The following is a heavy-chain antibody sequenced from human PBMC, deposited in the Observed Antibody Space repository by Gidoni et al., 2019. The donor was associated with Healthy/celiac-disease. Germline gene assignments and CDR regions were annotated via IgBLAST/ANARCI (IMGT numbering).Heavy chain of an antibody. CDR1: GFHFTSVA. Sequence: EVQLLESGVGLVQPGGSLRRPRAASGFHFTSVALSWVRQAPGKGLEWVSAISGSGGSTYYADSVKGRFTISRDNSKNTLYLQMNSLRAEDTAVYYCAKDGGVNDYGDYSGYFDYWGQGTLVTVSS. D-gene: IGHD4-17*01. CDR3: AKDGGVNDYGDYSGYFDY. CDR2: ISGSGGST. V-gene: IGHV3-23*01. J-gene: IGHJ4*02.